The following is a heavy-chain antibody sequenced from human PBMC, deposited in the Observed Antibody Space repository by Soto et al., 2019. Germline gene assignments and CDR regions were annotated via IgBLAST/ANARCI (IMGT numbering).Heavy chain of an antibody. CDR2: IYWDGDR. Sequence: QITLKESGPTLVKPTQTLTLTCTFSGFSLSTGGMGVGWIRQPPGKALEWLALIYWDGDRRYRPSLMSRLTIAKDTSKNEVVLTMTNMDPVETATYYCVHSRCGGDCLQSQSSHYYYAIDIWGQGTTVTVSS. CDR1: GFSLSTGGMG. CDR3: VHSRCGGDCLQSQSSHYYYAIDI. V-gene: IGHV2-5*02. D-gene: IGHD2-21*02. J-gene: IGHJ6*02.